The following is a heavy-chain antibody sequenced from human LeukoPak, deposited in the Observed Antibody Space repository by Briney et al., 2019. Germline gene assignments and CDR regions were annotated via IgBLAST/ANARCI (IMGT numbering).Heavy chain of an antibody. V-gene: IGHV3-33*01. Sequence: PGGSLRLSCAASGFSFRAYGVHWVRQAPGKGLEGGAVIWYDGSSKDYADSVKGPFTLSRDNSKNTLYLQMNSLTVEDTAVYYCARSQSSSLIDYWGQGTLVTVSS. CDR2: IWYDGSSK. D-gene: IGHD6-13*01. J-gene: IGHJ4*02. CDR3: ARSQSSSLIDY. CDR1: GFSFRAYG.